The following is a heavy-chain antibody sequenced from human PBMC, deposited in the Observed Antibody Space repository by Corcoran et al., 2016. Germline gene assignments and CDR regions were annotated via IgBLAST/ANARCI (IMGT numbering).Heavy chain of an antibody. J-gene: IGHJ6*02. D-gene: IGHD4-17*01. CDR1: GFTFSGSA. CDR2: IRSKANSYAT. V-gene: IGHV3-73*02. Sequence: EVQLVESGGGLVQPGGSLKLSCAASGFTFSGSAMHWVRQASGKGLEWVGRIRSKANSYATAYAASVKGRFTIARDDSKNTAYLQMNSRKTEDTAVYYCTRSLTVTTCYYYYGMDVWGQGTTVTVS. CDR3: TRSLTVTTCYYYYGMDV.